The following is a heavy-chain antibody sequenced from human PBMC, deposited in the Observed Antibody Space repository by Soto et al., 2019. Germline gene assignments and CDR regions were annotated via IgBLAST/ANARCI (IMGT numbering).Heavy chain of an antibody. D-gene: IGHD3-9*01. Sequence: GESLKISCRTSGYRFTSYWIAWVRQMPGKGLEWMGIIFPSDSDTRYSPSFQGQVTISADKSFSTAYLQWSSLKASDTAIYFCARLELTGLDNWGQGT. CDR2: IFPSDSDT. V-gene: IGHV5-51*01. CDR1: GYRFTSYW. J-gene: IGHJ1*01. CDR3: ARLELTGLDN.